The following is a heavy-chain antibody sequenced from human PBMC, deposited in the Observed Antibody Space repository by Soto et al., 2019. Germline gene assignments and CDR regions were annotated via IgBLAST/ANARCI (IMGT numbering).Heavy chain of an antibody. CDR3: ARVMHYGSGPYYYYYGMDV. V-gene: IGHV4-34*01. J-gene: IGHJ6*02. CDR1: GGSFSGYY. Sequence: SETLSLTCAVYGGSFSGYYWSWIRQPPGKGLEWIGEINHSGSTNYNPSLKSRVTISVDTSKNQFSLKLSSVTAADTAVYYCARVMHYGSGPYYYYYGMDVWGQGTTVTVSS. CDR2: INHSGST. D-gene: IGHD3-10*01.